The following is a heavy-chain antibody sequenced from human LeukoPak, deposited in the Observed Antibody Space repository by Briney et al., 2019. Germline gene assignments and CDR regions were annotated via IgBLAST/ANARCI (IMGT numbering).Heavy chain of an antibody. CDR1: GGSISNNY. CDR2: ISYSGNT. V-gene: IGHV4-59*12. Sequence: SETLSLTCTVSGGSISNNYWSWIRQPPGKGLEWIGYISYSGNTNYNPSLKSRVTISVDTSKNQFSLKLRSVTAADTAVYYCASFTVTTDYWGQGTLVTVSS. J-gene: IGHJ4*02. D-gene: IGHD4-17*01. CDR3: ASFTVTTDY.